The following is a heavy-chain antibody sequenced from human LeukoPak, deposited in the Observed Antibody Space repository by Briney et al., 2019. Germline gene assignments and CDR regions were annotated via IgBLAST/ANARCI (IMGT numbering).Heavy chain of an antibody. D-gene: IGHD6-25*01. CDR3: ARVQGGYSSGFSEPFDP. CDR1: GYTFTSYG. CDR2: ISAYNGNT. Sequence: GASVKVSCKASGYTFTSYGISWVRQAPGQGLEWMGWISAYNGNTNYAQKLQGRVTMTTDTSTSTAYMELRSLRSDDTAVYYCARVQGGYSSGFSEPFDPWGQGTLVTVSS. J-gene: IGHJ5*02. V-gene: IGHV1-18*01.